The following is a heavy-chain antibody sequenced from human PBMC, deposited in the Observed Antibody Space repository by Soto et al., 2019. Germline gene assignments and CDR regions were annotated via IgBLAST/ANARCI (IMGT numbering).Heavy chain of an antibody. CDR3: ARDPTLWFGEFLPGYFDY. Sequence: GGSLRLSCAASGFTFSSYSMNWVRQAPGKGLEWVSYISSSSSTIYYADSVKGRFTISRDNAKNSLYLQMNSLRAEDTAVYYCARDPTLWFGEFLPGYFDYWGQGTLVTVSS. V-gene: IGHV3-48*01. D-gene: IGHD3-10*01. CDR2: ISSSSSTI. J-gene: IGHJ4*02. CDR1: GFTFSSYS.